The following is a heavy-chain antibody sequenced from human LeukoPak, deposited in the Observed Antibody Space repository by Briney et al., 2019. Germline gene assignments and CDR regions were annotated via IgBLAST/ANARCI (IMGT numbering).Heavy chain of an antibody. Sequence: PGGSLRLSCAATGFTFISYAMHWVRQAPGKGLEWVAAVSYDETNKYYADSVKGRFTISRDNYKNTLYLQMNSLRAEDTAVYYCARYYGSGSPPFDYWGQGTLVTVSS. D-gene: IGHD3-10*01. CDR3: ARYYGSGSPPFDY. CDR2: VSYDETNK. J-gene: IGHJ4*02. CDR1: GFTFISYA. V-gene: IGHV3-30-3*01.